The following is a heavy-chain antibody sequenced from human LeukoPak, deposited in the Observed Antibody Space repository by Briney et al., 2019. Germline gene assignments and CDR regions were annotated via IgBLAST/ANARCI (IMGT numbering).Heavy chain of an antibody. CDR1: A. CDR3: ARGFHGY. J-gene: IGHJ4*02. V-gene: IGHV3-64*01. Sequence: AXHWVRQAPGKGLEYVSAISSNGGSTYYANSVKGRFTISRDNSKNTLYLQMGSLRAEDMAVYYCARGFHGYWGQGTLVTVSS. CDR2: ISSNGGST.